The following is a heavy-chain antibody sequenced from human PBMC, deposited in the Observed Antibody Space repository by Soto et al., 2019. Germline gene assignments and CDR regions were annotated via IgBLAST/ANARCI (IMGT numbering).Heavy chain of an antibody. D-gene: IGHD3-22*01. CDR1: GDTFSSNT. Sequence: VQLVQSGAEVKKPGSSVKVSCKASGDTFSSNTISWVRQVPGHGLEWMGRIIPILGITNYAQNFQGRITIIADEPTTTAHMELSSLRSEDTAMYYCGISRHDSRCLYYGMDVWGQGTTVTVSS. CDR2: IIPILGIT. J-gene: IGHJ6*02. V-gene: IGHV1-69*02. CDR3: GISRHDSRCLYYGMDV.